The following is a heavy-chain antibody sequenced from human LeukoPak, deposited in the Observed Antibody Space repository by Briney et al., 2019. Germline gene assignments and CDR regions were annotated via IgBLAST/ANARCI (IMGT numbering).Heavy chain of an antibody. D-gene: IGHD3-16*02. Sequence: SETLSLTCTVSGGSISSSSYYWGWIRQPPGKGLEWIGSIYYSGSTYYNPSLKSRVTISVDTSKNQFSLKLSSVTAADTAVYYCARVGGSYRRGYFDYWGQGTLVTVSS. CDR1: GGSISSSSYY. CDR3: ARVGGSYRRGYFDY. CDR2: IYYSGST. J-gene: IGHJ4*02. V-gene: IGHV4-39*07.